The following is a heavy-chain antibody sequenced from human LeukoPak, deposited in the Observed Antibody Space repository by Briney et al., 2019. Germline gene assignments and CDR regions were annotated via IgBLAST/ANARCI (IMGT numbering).Heavy chain of an antibody. V-gene: IGHV4-61*05. CDR1: GGSISSNSYS. Sequence: SETLSLTCTVSGGSISSNSYSWGWIRQPPGKGPEWIGYIYNSGSTNYNPSLKSRVTISLDTSKKQFSLKLTSVTAADTAIYYCATEYCASSSCRFDSWGQGTLVTVSS. D-gene: IGHD2-2*01. CDR2: IYNSGST. J-gene: IGHJ4*02. CDR3: ATEYCASSSCRFDS.